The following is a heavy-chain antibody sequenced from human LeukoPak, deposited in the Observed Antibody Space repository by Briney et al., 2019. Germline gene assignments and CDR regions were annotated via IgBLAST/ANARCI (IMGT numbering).Heavy chain of an antibody. J-gene: IGHJ4*02. Sequence: ASVKVSCKASGYTFTAYYLHSVRQAPGQGLDWMGRTNSNTGDTNSAQKFQGIVTMTRDTSTGTVYMELSRLTSDDTAVYYCARERLEGEKAFDYWGQGTLVTVSS. CDR1: GYTFTAYY. CDR3: ARERLEGEKAFDY. D-gene: IGHD3-16*01. CDR2: TNSNTGDT. V-gene: IGHV1-2*02.